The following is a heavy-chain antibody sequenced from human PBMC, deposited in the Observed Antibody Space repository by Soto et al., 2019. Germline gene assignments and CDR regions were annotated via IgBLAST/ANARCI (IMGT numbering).Heavy chain of an antibody. Sequence: ASVKVSCKASGGTFSSYAISWVRQARGQGLEWMGGIIPIFGTANYAQKFQGRVTITADESTSTAYMELSSLRSEDTAVYYCASPSYDSSGYSYASDYWGQGTLLTVSS. D-gene: IGHD3-22*01. J-gene: IGHJ4*02. CDR3: ASPSYDSSGYSYASDY. CDR2: IIPIFGTA. V-gene: IGHV1-69*13. CDR1: GGTFSSYA.